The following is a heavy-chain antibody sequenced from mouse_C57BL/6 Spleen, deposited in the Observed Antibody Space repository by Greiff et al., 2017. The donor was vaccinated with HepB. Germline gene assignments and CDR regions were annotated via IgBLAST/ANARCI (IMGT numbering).Heavy chain of an antibody. V-gene: IGHV1-85*01. J-gene: IGHJ3*01. D-gene: IGHD2-2*01. CDR2: IYPRDGST. CDR1: GYTFTSYD. Sequence: VQLVESGPELVKPGASVKLSCKASGYTFTSYDINWVKQRPGQGLEWIGWIYPRDGSTKYNEKFKGKATLTVDTSSSTAYMELHSLTSEDSAVYFCARRDTMVNAWFAYWGQGTLVTVSA. CDR3: ARRDTMVNAWFAY.